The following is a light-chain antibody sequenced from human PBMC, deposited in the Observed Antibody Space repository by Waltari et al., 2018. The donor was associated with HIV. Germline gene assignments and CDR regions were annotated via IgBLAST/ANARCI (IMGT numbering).Light chain of an antibody. V-gene: IGLV3-21*02. Sequence: SYVLTQPPSVSVAPGQTASITCWGNNIGTKSVHWYQQRPGQAPVLVVYDDYDRPPAPSPVLVVFDGSHRPSGFPQRFLGSNAWNMATLTLSRVEAGDEAVYYCQVWDSSTEHPGGVFGGGTKLTVL. J-gene: IGLJ2*01. CDR2: DDY. CDR3: QVWDSSTEHPGGV. CDR1: NIGTKS.